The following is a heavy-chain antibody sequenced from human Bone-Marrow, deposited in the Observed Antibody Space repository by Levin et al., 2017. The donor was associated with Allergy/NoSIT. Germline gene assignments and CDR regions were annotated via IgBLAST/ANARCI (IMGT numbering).Heavy chain of an antibody. CDR2: ISYDSTHK. J-gene: IGHJ6*02. CDR3: AKTFGSGGLVDSYGLDV. D-gene: IGHD3-10*01. V-gene: IGHV3-30*18. Sequence: PGGSLRLSCAASGFTFTSHGIHWVRQAPGKGLEWVALISYDSTHKDYVDSVRGRFTISRDSSKRTVSLQMNSLRPEDTAIYYCAKTFGSGGLVDSYGLDVWGQGTTVTVSS. CDR1: GFTFTSHG.